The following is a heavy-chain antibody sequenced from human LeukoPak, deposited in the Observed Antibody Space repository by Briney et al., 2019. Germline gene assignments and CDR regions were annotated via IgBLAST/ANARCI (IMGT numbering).Heavy chain of an antibody. V-gene: IGHV4-38-2*02. CDR2: IYHSGST. J-gene: IGHJ3*02. D-gene: IGHD3-22*01. CDR1: GYSISSGYY. CDR3: ARAIRRITMIVVVIPWRGAFDI. Sequence: SETLSLTCTVSGYSISSGYYWGWIRQPPGKGLEWIGSIYHSGSTYYNPSLKSRVTISVDRSKNQFSLKLSSVTAADTAVYYCARAIRRITMIVVVIPWRGAFDIWGQGTMVTVSS.